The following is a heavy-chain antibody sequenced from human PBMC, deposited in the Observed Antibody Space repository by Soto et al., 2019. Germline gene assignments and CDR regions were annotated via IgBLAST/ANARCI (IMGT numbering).Heavy chain of an antibody. CDR1: GNTDTIYF. D-gene: IGHD1-26*01. Sequence: QVQLVQSGAEVKQPGAAVRDSCKASGNTDTIYFIHWLRQAPGQGPEWLGWINSVSGGTNYAHNFLGRVTMTRDRSTTTAFMELRGLRSDDTAVYYCARGGSYYALWGQGTLVTVSS. CDR2: INSVSGGT. V-gene: IGHV1-2*02. J-gene: IGHJ4*02. CDR3: ARGGSYYAL.